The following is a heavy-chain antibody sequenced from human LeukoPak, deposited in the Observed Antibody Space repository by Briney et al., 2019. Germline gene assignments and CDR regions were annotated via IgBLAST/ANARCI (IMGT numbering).Heavy chain of an antibody. CDR3: ASSSVLRYFDWLFSFDY. CDR1: GGTFSSYA. CDR2: IIPIFGTA. J-gene: IGHJ4*02. Sequence: SVTVSCKASGGTFSSYAISWVRQAPGQGLEWMGGIIPIFGTANYAQKFQGRVTITADKSTSTAYMELSSLRSEDTAVYYCASSSVLRYFDWLFSFDYWGQGTLVTVSS. V-gene: IGHV1-69*06. D-gene: IGHD3-9*01.